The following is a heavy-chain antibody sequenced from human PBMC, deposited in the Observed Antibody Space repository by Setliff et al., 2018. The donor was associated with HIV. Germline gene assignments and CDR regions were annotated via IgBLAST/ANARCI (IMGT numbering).Heavy chain of an antibody. D-gene: IGHD2-2*01. CDR3: ARVRRGCSSHSCPLEN. Sequence: VASVKVSCKAAGGTFNSYILSWVRQAPGQGLEWTGGIIPSFGTVTYAQKFQGRVTITTDESMTTVYMELSSLRSEDTAVYYCARVRRGCSSHSCPLENWGQGTLVTVSS. CDR2: IIPSFGTV. CDR1: GGTFNSYI. J-gene: IGHJ4*02. V-gene: IGHV1-69*05.